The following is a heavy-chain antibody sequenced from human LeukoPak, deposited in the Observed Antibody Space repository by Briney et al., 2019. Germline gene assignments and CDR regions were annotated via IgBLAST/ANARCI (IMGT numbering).Heavy chain of an antibody. D-gene: IGHD2-21*02. V-gene: IGHV1-69*05. CDR2: IIPIFGTA. J-gene: IGHJ3*02. CDR3: AGVYMAYCGGDCYTRLFAFDI. Sequence: SVKISCKASGGTFSSYAISWVRQAPGQGLEWMGGIIPIFGTANYAQKFQGRVTITTDESTSTAYMELSSLRSEDTAVYYCAGVYMAYCGGDCYTRLFAFDIWGQGTMVTVSS. CDR1: GGTFSSYA.